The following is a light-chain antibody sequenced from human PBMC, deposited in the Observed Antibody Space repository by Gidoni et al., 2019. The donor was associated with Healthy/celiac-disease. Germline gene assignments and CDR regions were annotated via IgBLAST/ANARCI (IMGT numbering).Light chain of an antibody. Sequence: IQMTQSPSSLSASVGDRVTITCQASQDISNYLNWYQQKPGKAPKLLIYDASNLETGVPSRFSGSGSGTDFTFTISSLQPEDIATYYCQQYDNLPPFFGQGTKLEIK. CDR3: QQYDNLPPF. CDR2: DAS. J-gene: IGKJ2*01. CDR1: QDISNY. V-gene: IGKV1-33*01.